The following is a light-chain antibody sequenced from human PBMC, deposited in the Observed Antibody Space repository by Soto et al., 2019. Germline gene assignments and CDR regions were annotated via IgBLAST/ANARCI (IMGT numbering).Light chain of an antibody. J-gene: IGLJ2*01. CDR2: DVN. CDR1: GDDIGAYQY. V-gene: IGLV2-14*03. Sequence: QSVLTQPASVSGSPGQSITISCTGTGDDIGAYQYVSWYQHHPGQAPKLVIFDVNDRPSGVSHRFSGSKSANTASLTISWLQPEDEALYYCASYTSTFTIIFGGGTKVTVL. CDR3: ASYTSTFTII.